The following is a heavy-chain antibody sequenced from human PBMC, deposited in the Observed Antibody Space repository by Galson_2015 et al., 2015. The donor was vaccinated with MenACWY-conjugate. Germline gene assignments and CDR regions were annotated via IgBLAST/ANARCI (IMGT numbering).Heavy chain of an antibody. J-gene: IGHJ1*01. Sequence: SLRLSCAASGFTFSSYEMNWVRQAPGKGLEWVSYISSSGNTIYYADSVKGRFTISRDNAKNSLYLQMNSLRAEDTAVYYCARGVHDSSGYYFPWGQGTLVTVSS. CDR3: ARGVHDSSGYYFP. D-gene: IGHD3-22*01. V-gene: IGHV3-48*03. CDR2: ISSSGNTI. CDR1: GFTFSSYE.